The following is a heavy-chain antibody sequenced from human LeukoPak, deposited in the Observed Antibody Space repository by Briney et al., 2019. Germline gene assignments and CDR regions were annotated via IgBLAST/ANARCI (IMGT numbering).Heavy chain of an antibody. CDR2: ISGSGGST. CDR1: GFTFSSYA. V-gene: IGHV3-23*01. Sequence: GGSLRLSCAASGFTFSSYAMSWVRQAPGKGLEWVSAISGSGGSTYYADSVKGRFTISGDNSKNTLYLQMNSLRAEDTAVYYCAKDNERIVPAAIGYWGQGTLVTASS. CDR3: AKDNERIVPAAIGY. D-gene: IGHD2-2*01. J-gene: IGHJ4*02.